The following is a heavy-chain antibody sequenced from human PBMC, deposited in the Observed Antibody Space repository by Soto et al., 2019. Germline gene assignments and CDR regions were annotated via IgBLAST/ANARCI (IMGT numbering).Heavy chain of an antibody. V-gene: IGHV1-8*01. CDR2: MNPNSGNT. J-gene: IGHJ6*02. CDR3: ASLVPRDSGADYYYGMDV. CDR1: GYTFTSYD. D-gene: IGHD3-10*01. Sequence: QVQLVQSGAEVKKPGASVKVSCKASGYTFTSYDINWVRQATGQGLEWMGWMNPNSGNTGYAQKFQGRVTMTRNTXIXTXXMELSSLRSEDTAVYYRASLVPRDSGADYYYGMDVWGQGTTVTVSS.